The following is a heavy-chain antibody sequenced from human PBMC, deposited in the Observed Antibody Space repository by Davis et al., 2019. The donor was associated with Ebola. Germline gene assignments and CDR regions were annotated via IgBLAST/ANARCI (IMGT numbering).Heavy chain of an antibody. V-gene: IGHV1-18*01. D-gene: IGHD3-3*01. CDR2: ISAYNGNT. J-gene: IGHJ6*02. CDR3: ARDRSYDFWSGLAKYYYYGMDV. CDR1: GYTFTSYG. Sequence: ASVKVSCKASGYTFTSYGISWVRQAPGQGLEWMGWISAYNGNTNYAQKLQGRVTMTTDTSTSTAYMELSILRSEDTAVYYCARDRSYDFWSGLAKYYYYGMDVWGQGTTVTVSS.